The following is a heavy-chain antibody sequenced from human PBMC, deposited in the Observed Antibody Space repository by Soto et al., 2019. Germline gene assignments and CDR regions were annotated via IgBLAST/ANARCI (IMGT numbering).Heavy chain of an antibody. CDR2: ISYDGSNK. CDR3: AKAVHLAGQRLKVVDYYYYGMSV. Sequence: QVQLVESGGGVVQPGRSLRLSCAASGFTFSSYGMHWVRQAPGKGLEWVAVISYDGSNKYYADSVKGRFTISRANSKNTQYLQRTSLRPADTAVYYCAKAVHLAGQRLKVVDYYYYGMSVWGQGATVIVSS. J-gene: IGHJ6*02. D-gene: IGHD6-25*01. CDR1: GFTFSSYG. V-gene: IGHV3-30*18.